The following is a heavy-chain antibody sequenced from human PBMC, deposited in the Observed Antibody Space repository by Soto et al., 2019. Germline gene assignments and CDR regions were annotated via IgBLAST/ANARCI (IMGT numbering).Heavy chain of an antibody. Sequence: EVQLVESGGGLVQPGGSLRLSCAASGFTFSDHYMDWVRQAPGKGLEWVGRTRNKANSYTTEYAASVKGRFTISRDDSKHSLYLQMNSLKTEDTAVYYCARVGRYCSGGSCHSDWYFDLWGRGILVTVSS. V-gene: IGHV3-72*01. CDR2: TRNKANSYTT. CDR1: GFTFSDHY. D-gene: IGHD2-15*01. CDR3: ARVGRYCSGGSCHSDWYFDL. J-gene: IGHJ2*01.